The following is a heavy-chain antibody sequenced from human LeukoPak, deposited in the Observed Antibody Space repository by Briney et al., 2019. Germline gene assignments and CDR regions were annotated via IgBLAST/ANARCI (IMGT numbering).Heavy chain of an antibody. CDR1: GFTFSSYS. Sequence: PGGSLRLSCAASGFTFSSYSMNWVRQAPGKGLEWVSYISSISTSIYYAGSVKGRFTISRDNAKSSLYLQMNSLRAEDTAVYYCARSPVVDYFDYWGQGTLVTVSS. V-gene: IGHV3-48*01. CDR3: ARSPVVDYFDY. J-gene: IGHJ4*02. D-gene: IGHD2-15*01. CDR2: ISSISTSI.